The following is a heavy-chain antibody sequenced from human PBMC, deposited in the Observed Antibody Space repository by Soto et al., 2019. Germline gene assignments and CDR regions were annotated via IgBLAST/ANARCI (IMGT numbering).Heavy chain of an antibody. CDR1: GYTLTELS. V-gene: IGHV1-24*01. CDR2: FDPENGET. J-gene: IGHJ6*02. Sequence: ASVKVSCKVSGYTLTELSMHWVRQAPGKGLEWMGGFDPENGETIYAQKFQGRVTMTEDTSTDTAYMELSSLRSEDTAVYYCATDMGQQLAYYNYYGLDVWGQGTTVTVSS. D-gene: IGHD6-13*01. CDR3: ATDMGQQLAYYNYYGLDV.